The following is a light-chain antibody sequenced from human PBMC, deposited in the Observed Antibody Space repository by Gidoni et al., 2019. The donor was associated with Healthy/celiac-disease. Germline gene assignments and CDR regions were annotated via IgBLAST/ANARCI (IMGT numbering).Light chain of an antibody. Sequence: QSVLTQPPSASGTPGQRVPISCSGSSSNIGSNYVYWYQQLPGTAPKLLIYRNNQRPSGVPDRFSGSKSGTSASLAISVLRSEDEADYYCAAWDDSLRGVFDGGTKLTVL. CDR3: AAWDDSLRGV. CDR1: SSNIGSNY. V-gene: IGLV1-47*01. CDR2: RNN. J-gene: IGLJ3*02.